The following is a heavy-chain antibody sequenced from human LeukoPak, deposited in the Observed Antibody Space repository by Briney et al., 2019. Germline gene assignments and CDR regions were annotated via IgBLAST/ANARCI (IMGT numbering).Heavy chain of an antibody. Sequence: KFQGRVTITRDTSASTAYMELSSLRSEDTAVYYCARERGWGVNHYYDMGLSFDYWGQGTLVTVSS. D-gene: IGHD3-22*01. J-gene: IGHJ4*02. V-gene: IGHV1-3*01. CDR3: ARERGWGVNHYYDMGLSFDY.